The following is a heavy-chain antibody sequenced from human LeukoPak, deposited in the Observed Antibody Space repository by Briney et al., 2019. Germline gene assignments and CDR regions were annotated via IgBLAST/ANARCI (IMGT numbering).Heavy chain of an antibody. CDR3: AREYGDINWFDP. D-gene: IGHD4-17*01. J-gene: IGHJ5*02. CDR2: IYYSGST. Sequence: PSETLSLTCTVSGGSISSGDYYWSWIRQPPGKGLEWIGYIYYSGSTYYNPSLKSRVTISVDTSKNQFSLKLSSVTAADTAVHYCAREYGDINWFDPWGQGTLVTVSS. V-gene: IGHV4-30-4*01. CDR1: GGSISSGDYY.